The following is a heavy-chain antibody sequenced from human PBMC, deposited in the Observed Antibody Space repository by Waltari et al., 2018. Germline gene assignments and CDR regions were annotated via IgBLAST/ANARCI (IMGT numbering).Heavy chain of an antibody. J-gene: IGHJ6*02. CDR2: IYNSGRT. CDR1: GGSIDGGTYY. V-gene: IGHV4-61*09. CDR3: ATTWDNESYHYNFIDL. D-gene: IGHD1-26*01. Sequence: QVQLQESGPGLLKPSQTLSLTCSISGGSIDGGTYYWTWVRQPAGKGLEWIGHIYNSGRTNYNPSFKRRVTISLDTSKSEFSLQLSAVNAADTGMYYCATTWDNESYHYNFIDLWGQGTRVTVSS.